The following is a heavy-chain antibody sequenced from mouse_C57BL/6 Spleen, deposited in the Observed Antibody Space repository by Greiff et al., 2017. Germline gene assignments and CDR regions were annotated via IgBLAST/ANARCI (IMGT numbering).Heavy chain of an antibody. CDR2: INPSNGGT. CDR3: DRRIDYYVSSYGYFEV. Sequence: QVQLQQPGAELVKPGASVKLSCKASGYTFTSYWMHWVKQRPGQGLEWIGNINPSNGGTNYNEKFKSKATLTVDKSSSTAYLQLSSLTSEDSAVYYCDRRIDYYVSSYGYFEVWGTTTTVTVST. D-gene: IGHD1-1*01. J-gene: IGHJ1*03. V-gene: IGHV1-53*01. CDR1: GYTFTSYW.